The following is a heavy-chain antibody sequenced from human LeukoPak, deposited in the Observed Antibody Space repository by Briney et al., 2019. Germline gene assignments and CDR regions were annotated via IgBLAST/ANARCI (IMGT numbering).Heavy chain of an antibody. CDR2: IYHSGST. V-gene: IGHV4-38-2*01. CDR1: GYSISSGYY. CDR3: ASLGEVWGPAATQPFDY. D-gene: IGHD2-2*01. J-gene: IGHJ4*02. Sequence: SETLSLTCAVSGYSISSGYYWGWIRQPPGKGLEWIGSIYHSGSTYYNPSLKSRVTISVDTSKNQFSLKLSSVTAADTAVYYCASLGEVWGPAATQPFDYWGQGTLVTVSS.